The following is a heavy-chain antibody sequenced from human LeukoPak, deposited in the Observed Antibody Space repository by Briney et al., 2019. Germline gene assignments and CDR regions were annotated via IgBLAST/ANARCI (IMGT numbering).Heavy chain of an antibody. CDR2: ISSTSSIT. CDR1: GFTFSGYS. CDR3: VRESSYAFNI. J-gene: IGHJ3*02. Sequence: GGSLRLSCGASGFTFSGYSMNWVRQAPGKGLEWVSYISSTSSITSYVDSVRGRFTISRDNAKNSLYLQMNSLRDEDTAVYYCVRESSYAFNIWGQGTMVTVSS. V-gene: IGHV3-48*02.